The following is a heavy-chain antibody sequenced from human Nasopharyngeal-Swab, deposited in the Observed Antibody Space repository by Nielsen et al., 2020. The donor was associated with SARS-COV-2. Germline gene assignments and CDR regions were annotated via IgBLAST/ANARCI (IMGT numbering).Heavy chain of an antibody. D-gene: IGHD4-17*01. J-gene: IGHJ5*02. V-gene: IGHV3-11*04. CDR1: GFTFSDYY. CDR3: ARDMSDYGDYAYNWFDP. Sequence: GESLKISCAASGFTFSDYYMSWVRQAPGKGLEWVSYISSSSSTIYYADSVKGRFTISRDNAKNSLYLQMNSLRAEDTAVYYCARDMSDYGDYAYNWFDPWGQGTLVTVSS. CDR2: ISSSSSTI.